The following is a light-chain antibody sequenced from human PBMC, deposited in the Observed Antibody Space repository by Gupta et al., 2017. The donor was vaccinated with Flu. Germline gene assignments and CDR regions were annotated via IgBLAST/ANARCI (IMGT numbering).Light chain of an antibody. Sequence: STDVCCYHSVYCFQQHHGEVPNLLSDEVSHRPSWVSDRFSGSKSGNTASLTISGLQAADEADYYCCSYTRNTTPYVFGTGTKVPVL. CDR3: CSYTRNTTPYV. J-gene: IGLJ1*01. CDR2: EVS. V-gene: IGLV2-14*01. CDR1: STDVCCYHS.